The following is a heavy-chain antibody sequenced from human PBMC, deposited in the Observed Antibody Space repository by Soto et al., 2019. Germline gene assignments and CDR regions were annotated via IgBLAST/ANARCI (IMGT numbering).Heavy chain of an antibody. Sequence: SETLSLTCTVSGGSISSSSYYWGWIRQPPGKGLEWIGSIYYSGSTYYNPSLKSRVTISVDTSKNQFSLKLSSVTAADTAVYYCASVTPRTPYYFDYWGQGTLVTVSS. V-gene: IGHV4-39*01. CDR1: GGSISSSSYY. CDR2: IYYSGST. CDR3: ASVTPRTPYYFDY. J-gene: IGHJ4*02.